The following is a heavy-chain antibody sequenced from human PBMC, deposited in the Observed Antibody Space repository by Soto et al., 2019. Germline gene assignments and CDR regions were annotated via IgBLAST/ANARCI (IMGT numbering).Heavy chain of an antibody. V-gene: IGHV4-34*01. CDR2: INHSGST. Sequence: QVQLQQWGAGLLKPSETLSLTCAVYGGSFSGYYWSWIRQPPGKGLEWIGEINHSGSTNYNPSLKSRVTISVDTSKNQFSLKLSSVTAADTAVYYCARGLRYEHSSSWYGDYFDYWGQGTLVTVSS. CDR1: GGSFSGYY. D-gene: IGHD6-13*01. CDR3: ARGLRYEHSSSWYGDYFDY. J-gene: IGHJ4*02.